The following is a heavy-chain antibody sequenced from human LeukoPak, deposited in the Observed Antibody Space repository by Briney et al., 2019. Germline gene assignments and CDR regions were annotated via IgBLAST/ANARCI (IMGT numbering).Heavy chain of an antibody. V-gene: IGHV3-21*01. CDR1: GFTFSSYS. D-gene: IGHD6-19*01. Sequence: GGSLRLSCAASGFTFSSYSMNWVRQAPGKGLEWVSSISSSSSYIYYADSVKGRFTISRDNAKNSLYLQMNSLRAEDTAVYYCARGQNYSSGWYFPGRQEINWFDPWGQGTLVTVSS. J-gene: IGHJ5*02. CDR3: ARGQNYSSGWYFPGRQEINWFDP. CDR2: ISSSSSYI.